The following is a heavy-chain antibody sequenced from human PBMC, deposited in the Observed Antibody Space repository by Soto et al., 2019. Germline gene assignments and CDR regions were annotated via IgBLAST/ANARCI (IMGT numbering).Heavy chain of an antibody. Sequence: EVQLVESGGGLVQPGRSLRLSCAASGFTFDDYAMHWVRQAPGKGLEWVSGISWNSGSIGYADSVKGRFTISRDNAKNSLYLQMNSLRAEDTALYYCAKDLRGRYYDSSGYTHWGQGTLVTVSS. V-gene: IGHV3-9*01. D-gene: IGHD3-22*01. J-gene: IGHJ4*02. CDR1: GFTFDDYA. CDR2: ISWNSGSI. CDR3: AKDLRGRYYDSSGYTH.